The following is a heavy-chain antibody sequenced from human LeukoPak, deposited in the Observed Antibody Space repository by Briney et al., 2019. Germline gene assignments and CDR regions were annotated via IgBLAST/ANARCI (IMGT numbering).Heavy chain of an antibody. CDR2: ISGSGGST. V-gene: IGHV3-23*01. J-gene: IGHJ4*02. CDR1: GFTFSSYA. D-gene: IGHD3-22*01. Sequence: GGSLRLSCEASGFTFSSYAMSWVRRAPGKGLEWVSAISGSGGSTYYADSVKGRFTISRDNSKNTLYLQMNSLRAEDTAVYYCAKDLTYYYDSSGYLDYWGQGTLVTVSS. CDR3: AKDLTYYYDSSGYLDY.